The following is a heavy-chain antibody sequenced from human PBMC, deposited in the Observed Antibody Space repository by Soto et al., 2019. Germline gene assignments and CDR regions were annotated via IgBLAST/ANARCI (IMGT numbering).Heavy chain of an antibody. CDR3: ARGGSGWYPFDY. CDR2: LTGGGDNP. D-gene: IGHD6-19*01. CDR1: GFAFSNYA. V-gene: IGHV3-23*01. J-gene: IGHJ4*02. Sequence: LRLSCAASGFAFSNYAMSWVRQSPGKGLEWISSLTGGGDNPHYAESVKGRFTISRDNSKSTLFLQINSLSDGDTAVYYCARGGSGWYPFDYWGQGTLVTVSS.